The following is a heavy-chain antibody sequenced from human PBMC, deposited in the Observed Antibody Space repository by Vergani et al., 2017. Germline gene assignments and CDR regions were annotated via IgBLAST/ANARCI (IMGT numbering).Heavy chain of an antibody. Sequence: QVQLVESGGGVVQPGRSLRLTCAASGFTFNQYGMHWVRQAPGKGLEWVAVTWYDGNNKQYADSVKGRFTISRDNSKRTMYLQMNSLRDEDTGVYYCARDLRLLYNRFDPWGKGTLVTVSS. CDR1: GFTFNQYG. CDR3: ARDLRLLYNRFDP. D-gene: IGHD1-14*01. J-gene: IGHJ5*02. CDR2: TWYDGNNK. V-gene: IGHV3-33*01.